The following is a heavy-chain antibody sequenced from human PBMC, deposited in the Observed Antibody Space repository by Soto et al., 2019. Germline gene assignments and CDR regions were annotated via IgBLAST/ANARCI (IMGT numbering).Heavy chain of an antibody. J-gene: IGHJ6*02. CDR2: LYSSGRS. D-gene: IGHD2-21*02. Sequence: SWALSVTGNVSGDSRTTSGWDGDWIRQPPRKVVEWIVSLYSSGRSYYNPSLSSRVTISLDTAKNQIYLKVNSVTAADTAVNYCVRHATDHTAYYYSAMDVWGQGTTVT. V-gene: IGHV4-39*01. CDR1: GDSRTTSGWD. CDR3: VRHATDHTAYYYSAMDV.